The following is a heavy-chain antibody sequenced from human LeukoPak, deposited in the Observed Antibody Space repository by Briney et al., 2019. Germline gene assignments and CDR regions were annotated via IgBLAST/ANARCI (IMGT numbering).Heavy chain of an antibody. J-gene: IGHJ5*02. CDR1: GGSISSYY. D-gene: IGHD2-21*01. CDR3: ARDPRIHGWFDP. Sequence: PSETLSLTCTVSGGSISSYYWSWIRQPAGKGLEWIGRIYTSGSTNYNPSLKSRVAMSVDTSKNQFSLKLSSVTAADTAVYCCARDPRIHGWFDPWGQGTLVTVSS. CDR2: IYTSGST. V-gene: IGHV4-4*07.